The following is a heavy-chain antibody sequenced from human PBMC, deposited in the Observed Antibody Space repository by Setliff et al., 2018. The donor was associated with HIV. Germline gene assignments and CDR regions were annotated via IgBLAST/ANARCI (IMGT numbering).Heavy chain of an antibody. Sequence: SETLSLTCNVSGDSIGTGTHYWAWIRQPPGKGLEWIGSLYGHSSTYYTKSLRGRVTISADTSKNQFSLRLSSVTALDTAVYYCAREIYGGNSRPFDYWGQGTLVTVSS. CDR1: GDSIGTGTHY. V-gene: IGHV4-39*02. D-gene: IGHD4-17*01. CDR2: LYGHSST. J-gene: IGHJ4*02. CDR3: AREIYGGNSRPFDY.